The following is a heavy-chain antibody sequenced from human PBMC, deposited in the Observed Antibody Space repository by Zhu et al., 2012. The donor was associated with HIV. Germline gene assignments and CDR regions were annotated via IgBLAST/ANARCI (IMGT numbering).Heavy chain of an antibody. J-gene: IGHJ4*02. D-gene: IGHD5-24*01. V-gene: IGHV4-34*01. CDR3: ARGRWLQFSWYFDY. CDR2: INHSGST. Sequence: QVQLQQWGAGLLKPSETLSLTCAVYGGSFSGYYWSWIRQPPGKGLEWIGEINHSGSTNYNPSLKSRVTISVDTSKNQFSLKLSSVTAADTAVYYCARGRWLQFSWYFDYWGQGTLVTVSS. CDR1: GGSFSGYY.